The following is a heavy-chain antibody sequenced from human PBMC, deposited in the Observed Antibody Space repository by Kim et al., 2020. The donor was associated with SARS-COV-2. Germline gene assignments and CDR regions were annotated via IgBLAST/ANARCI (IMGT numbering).Heavy chain of an antibody. CDR3: ARTAQIFGVANGPTKYYFDY. Sequence: SVKVSCKASGGTFSSYAISWVRQAPGQGLEWMGGIIPIFGTANYAQKFQGRVTITADESTSTAYMELSSLRSEDTAVYYCARTAQIFGVANGPTKYYFDYWGQGTLVTVSS. D-gene: IGHD3-3*01. CDR2: IIPIFGTA. CDR1: GGTFSSYA. J-gene: IGHJ4*02. V-gene: IGHV1-69*13.